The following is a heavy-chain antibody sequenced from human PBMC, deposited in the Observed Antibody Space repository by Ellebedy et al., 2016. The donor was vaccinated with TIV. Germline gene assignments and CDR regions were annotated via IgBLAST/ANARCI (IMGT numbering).Heavy chain of an antibody. CDR3: ARGYSWNYPYYFDY. D-gene: IGHD1-7*01. CDR2: INPNSGGT. CDR1: GYTFIGYY. V-gene: IGHV1-2*02. Sequence: ASVKVSCKASGYTFIGYYLHWVRQAPGQGLGWMGWINPNSGGTNYAQKFQGRVTMTRDTSISTAYMELSRLRSDDTAVYYCARGYSWNYPYYFDYWGQGTLVTVSS. J-gene: IGHJ4*02.